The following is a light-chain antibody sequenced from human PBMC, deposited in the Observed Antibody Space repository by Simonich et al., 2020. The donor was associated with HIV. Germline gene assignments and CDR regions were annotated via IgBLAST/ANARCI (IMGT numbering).Light chain of an antibody. CDR1: QGISNS. V-gene: IGKV1-NL1*01. CDR2: AAS. CDR3: QQYFSTPPWT. Sequence: IQLTQSPSFLSASVGDRVTITCRASQGISNSLAWYQQKPGKAPKLLLYAASRLETGVPSRFSGSGSGTDYILTITSLQPEDFATYYCQQYFSTPPWTFGRGTKVEIK. J-gene: IGKJ1*01.